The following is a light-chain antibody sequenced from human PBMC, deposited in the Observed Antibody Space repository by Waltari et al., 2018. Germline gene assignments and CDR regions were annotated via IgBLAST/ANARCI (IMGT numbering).Light chain of an antibody. V-gene: IGKV4-1*01. J-gene: IGKJ4*01. CDR1: QSLLDTSNNKNH. CDR2: WAS. CDR3: QQYSGSPLT. Sequence: DIVLTQSPDSLAVSLGGRATITCTPSQSLLDTSNNKNHLAWYRQKPGQPPQLLFYWASTRNSGVPGRLSGGGSGSDFTLTISGLQADDVAVYYCQQYSGSPLTFGGGTKVEIE.